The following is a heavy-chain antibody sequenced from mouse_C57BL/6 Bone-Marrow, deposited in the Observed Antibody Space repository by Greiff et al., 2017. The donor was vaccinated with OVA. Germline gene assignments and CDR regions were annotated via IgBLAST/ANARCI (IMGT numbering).Heavy chain of an antibody. Sequence: QVQLQQSGAELAKAGASVKLSCKASGYTFTSYWMHWVKQRPGQGLEWIGYINPSSGYTKYNQKFKDKATLTADKSSSTAYMQLSSLTYEDSAVYYCASPSLLYYAMDYWGQGTSVTVSS. CDR1: GYTFTSYW. CDR2: INPSSGYT. D-gene: IGHD2-1*01. J-gene: IGHJ4*01. V-gene: IGHV1-7*01. CDR3: ASPSLLYYAMDY.